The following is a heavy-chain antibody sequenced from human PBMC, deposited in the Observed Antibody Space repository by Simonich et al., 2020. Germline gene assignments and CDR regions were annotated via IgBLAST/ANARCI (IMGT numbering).Heavy chain of an antibody. D-gene: IGHD7-27*01. J-gene: IGHJ6*03. Sequence: QVQLVQSGAEVKKPGASVKVSCKASGYTITGYYMHWVRQAPGQGLEGRGGTNPNIGETNYAQNVQGRVTRTRAPSISTAYMELSRLRSDDTAVYYCARGALTGDYYYMDVWGKGTTVTVSS. CDR3: ARGALTGDYYYMDV. CDR2: TNPNIGET. CDR1: GYTITGYY. V-gene: IGHV1-2*02.